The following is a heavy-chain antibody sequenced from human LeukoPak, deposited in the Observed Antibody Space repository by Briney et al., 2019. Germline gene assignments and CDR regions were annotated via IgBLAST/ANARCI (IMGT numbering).Heavy chain of an antibody. CDR3: ARDSPPDI. CDR2: ISSSSSTI. V-gene: IGHV3-48*01. CDR1: GFTFSTYS. Sequence: GGSLRLSCAALGFTFSTYSMNWARQAPGKGLEWVSYISSSSSTIYNADSVKGRFAISRDNAKNSLYLQMNSLRAEDTAVYYCARDSPPDIWGQGTMVTVSS. J-gene: IGHJ3*02.